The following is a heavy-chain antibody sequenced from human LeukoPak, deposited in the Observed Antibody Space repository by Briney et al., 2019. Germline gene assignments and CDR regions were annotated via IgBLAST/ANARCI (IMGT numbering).Heavy chain of an antibody. V-gene: IGHV4-59*01. D-gene: IGHD6-19*01. Sequence: SETLSLTCSVSGGSIYNYYWSWIRQPPGKGLEWIGHISHSGSTSYHPSLTSRVTISVDMSKNQFSLNLTSVTAADTAVYYCTRRGGSTSGWYNWFDPWGPGTLVTVSS. CDR1: GGSIYNYY. J-gene: IGHJ5*02. CDR2: ISHSGST. CDR3: TRRGGSTSGWYNWFDP.